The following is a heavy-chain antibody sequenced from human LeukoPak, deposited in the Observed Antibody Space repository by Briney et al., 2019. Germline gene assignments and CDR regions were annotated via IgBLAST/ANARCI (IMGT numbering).Heavy chain of an antibody. CDR3: ARGLNRNDYGDYGY. D-gene: IGHD4-17*01. Sequence: SETLSLTCTVSGGSISSYYWSWIRQSPGKGLEWIGYIYHTGSTSYNPSLKGRVTISVDTSKNQFSLKLSSVTAADTAVYYCARGLNRNDYGDYGYWGQGTLVTVSS. CDR1: GGSISSYY. J-gene: IGHJ4*02. V-gene: IGHV4-59*01. CDR2: IYHTGST.